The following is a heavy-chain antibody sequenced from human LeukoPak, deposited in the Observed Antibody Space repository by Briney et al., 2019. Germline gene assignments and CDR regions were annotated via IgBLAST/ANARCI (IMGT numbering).Heavy chain of an antibody. CDR3: AKGVQLWLTYFDH. CDR1: GFTYSNYA. Sequence: GGSLRLSCAASGFTYSNYAIRWVRGSPEKGLEWVAGISSSGGTTYYADSVKGRFTISRDNSKNTLSLQMNSPRVEDTAIYYCAKGVQLWLTYFDHWGQGTMVTVSS. V-gene: IGHV3-23*01. CDR2: ISSSGGTT. D-gene: IGHD5-18*01. J-gene: IGHJ4*02.